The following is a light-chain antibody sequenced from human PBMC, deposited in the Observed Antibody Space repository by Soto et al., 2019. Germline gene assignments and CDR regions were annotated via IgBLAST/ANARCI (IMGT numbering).Light chain of an antibody. V-gene: IGLV2-14*01. J-gene: IGLJ1*01. CDR1: SSDVGGYNY. CDR2: EVS. Sequence: QSVLTQPASVSGSPGQSITISCTGTSSDVGGYNYVSWYQQHPGKAPKLIISEVSNRPSGVSNRFSGSKSGYTASLTISGLQAEDEADYYCNSHTSGDFRVFGTGTKLTVL. CDR3: NSHTSGDFRV.